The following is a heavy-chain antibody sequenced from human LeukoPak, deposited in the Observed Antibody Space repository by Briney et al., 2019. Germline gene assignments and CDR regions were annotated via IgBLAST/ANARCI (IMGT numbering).Heavy chain of an antibody. CDR3: AREGALGDNPPLDY. J-gene: IGHJ4*02. CDR1: GFTFSSYW. CDR2: INSDGSST. Sequence: HTGGSLRLSCAASGFTFSSYWMHWVRQAPGKGLVWVSRINSDGSSTSYADSVKGRFTISRDNAKNTLYLQMNSLRAEDTAVYYCAREGALGDNPPLDYWGQGTLVTVSS. D-gene: IGHD2-21*02. V-gene: IGHV3-74*01.